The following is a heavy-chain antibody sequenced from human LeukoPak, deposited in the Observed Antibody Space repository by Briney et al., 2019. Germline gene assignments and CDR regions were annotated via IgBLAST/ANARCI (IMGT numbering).Heavy chain of an antibody. Sequence: SETLSLTCTVSDGSISSYYWSWIRQPPGKGLEWIGYIYYSGSTNYNPSLKSRVTISVDTSKNQFSPKLSSVTAADTAVYYCARSTSSWSYYFDYWGQGTLVTVSS. CDR3: ARSTSSWSYYFDY. J-gene: IGHJ4*02. D-gene: IGHD6-13*01. CDR1: DGSISSYY. V-gene: IGHV4-59*08. CDR2: IYYSGST.